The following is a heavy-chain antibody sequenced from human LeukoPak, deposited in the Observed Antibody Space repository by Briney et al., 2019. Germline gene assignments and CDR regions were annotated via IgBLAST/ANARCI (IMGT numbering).Heavy chain of an antibody. V-gene: IGHV1-24*01. J-gene: IGHJ4*02. Sequence: GASVKVSCKVSGYTLTELSMHWVRQAPGKGLEWMGGFDPDDGETIYAQKFQGRVTMTEDTSTDTAYMELSSLRAEDTAVYYCATYLVVWEYFDYWGQGTLVTVSS. CDR3: ATYLVVWEYFDY. CDR1: GYTLTELS. D-gene: IGHD3-22*01. CDR2: FDPDDGET.